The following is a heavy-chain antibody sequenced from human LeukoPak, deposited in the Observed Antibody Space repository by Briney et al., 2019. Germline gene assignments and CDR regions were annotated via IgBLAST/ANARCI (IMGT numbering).Heavy chain of an antibody. CDR1: GYSISSGYY. CDR2: IYHNGNT. CDR3: ARDRR. Sequence: PSETLSLTCAVSGYSISSGYYWGWIRQPPRKGLEWIGSIYHNGNTYYNPSLKSRVTISVDTSKNQFSLKLSSVTAADTAVYYCARDRRWGQGTLVTVSS. J-gene: IGHJ4*02. V-gene: IGHV4-38-2*02.